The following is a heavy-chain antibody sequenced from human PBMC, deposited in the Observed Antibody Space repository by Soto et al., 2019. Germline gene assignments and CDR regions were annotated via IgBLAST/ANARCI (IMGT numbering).Heavy chain of an antibody. CDR1: GYTFTSYY. V-gene: IGHV1-46*01. CDR3: ARGFGYSNSEFWRYYFDY. Sequence: GASVKVSCKAFGYTFTSYYMHWVRQAPGQGLEWMGMINPNGGSTSYTQKFQDRVTMTKDTSTSTVYRELSSLRSEDTAVYSCARGFGYSNSEFWRYYFDYWGQGALVTVSS. CDR2: INPNGGST. D-gene: IGHD3-3*01. J-gene: IGHJ4*02.